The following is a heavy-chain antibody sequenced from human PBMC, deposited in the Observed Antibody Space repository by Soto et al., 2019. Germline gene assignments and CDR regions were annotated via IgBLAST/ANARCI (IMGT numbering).Heavy chain of an antibody. CDR3: AQQADLIGYNYGSCFDF. J-gene: IGHJ4*01. Sequence: GWSLRLSCAASGFTFSSYNLNWVRQAPGQGLEWVSTITGSGVSTYYADSVKGRFTISRDNSKDRLYLQMNSLRADDTAVYYCAQQADLIGYNYGSCFDFWGHGTLVTVSS. CDR2: ITGSGVST. CDR1: GFTFSSYN. D-gene: IGHD5-18*01. V-gene: IGHV3-23*01.